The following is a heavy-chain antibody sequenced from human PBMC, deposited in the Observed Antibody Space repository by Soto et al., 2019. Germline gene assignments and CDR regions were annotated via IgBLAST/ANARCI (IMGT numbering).Heavy chain of an antibody. D-gene: IGHD6-19*01. CDR3: ARPPGYISDWYYFDL. Sequence: QVQLVQSGAEVKKPGASVKVSCEASGYTFIDYYMHWVRQAHGQVFEWMGRISPKSGGTNYAQKFQGRVTMTWDTSLNTAYMELRSLMSEDTAVYYCARPPGYISDWYYFDLWGQGTLVTVSS. V-gene: IGHV1-2*02. J-gene: IGHJ4*02. CDR2: ISPKSGGT. CDR1: GYTFIDYY.